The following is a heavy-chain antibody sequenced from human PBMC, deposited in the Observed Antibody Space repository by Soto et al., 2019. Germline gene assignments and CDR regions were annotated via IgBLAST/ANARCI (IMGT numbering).Heavy chain of an antibody. CDR3: ARQVVRELDY. CDR1: GYRFDSNW. CDR2: IYPVDSDT. Sequence: GDSLKISCRGSGYRFDSNWIGWVRQMPGKGLEWIGIIYPVDSDTKLSPSFQGRVTMSVDRSISTAYLQWSSLKASETAMDYCARQVVRELDYCGQGPMVTVSA. J-gene: IGHJ4*02. V-gene: IGHV5-51*01. D-gene: IGHD2-15*01.